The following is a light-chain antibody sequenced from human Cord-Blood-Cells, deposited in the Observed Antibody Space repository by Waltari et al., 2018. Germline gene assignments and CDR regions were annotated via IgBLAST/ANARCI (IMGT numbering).Light chain of an antibody. CDR1: SSDVGSYNH. J-gene: IGLJ2*01. V-gene: IGLV2-23*03. CDR2: EGS. CDR3: CSYAGSSTFVV. Sequence: QSALTPPASASASPGQSITLSCTRTSSDVGSYNHVPSYHQHPGKAPKLMICEGSQRPSGVFICFSGSRSGNRAALTISGLQAEDEVDYYCCSYAGSSTFVVFGGGTKLTVL.